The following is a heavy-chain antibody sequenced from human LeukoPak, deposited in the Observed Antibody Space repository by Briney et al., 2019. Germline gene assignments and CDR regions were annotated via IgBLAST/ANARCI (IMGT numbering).Heavy chain of an antibody. CDR3: ARSTRSWFDP. J-gene: IGHJ5*02. Sequence: SETLSLTCAVYGGSFSGYYWRWIRQPPGKGLEWIGEITHSGSTNYNPSLKSRVTISVDTAKNQILLKLRSVTAADTSVYYCARSTRSWFDPWGQGTLVTVSS. V-gene: IGHV4-34*01. CDR2: ITHSGST. CDR1: GGSFSGYY.